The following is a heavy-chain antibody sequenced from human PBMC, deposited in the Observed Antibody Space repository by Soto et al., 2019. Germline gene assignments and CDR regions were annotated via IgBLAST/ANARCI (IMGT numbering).Heavy chain of an antibody. Sequence: EVQLVESGGGLIQPGGSLRLSWAASGFTFSNNYMTWVRQAPGKGLEWVSVMYSGGTATSYADSVKGRFTVSRDNSKNTVSLQLDSLKADDTAVYYCARGVPVGAIGRFYFDSWGQGTLVTVSS. CDR2: MYSGGTAT. CDR1: GFTFSNNY. J-gene: IGHJ4*02. D-gene: IGHD1-26*01. CDR3: ARGVPVGAIGRFYFDS. V-gene: IGHV3-53*01.